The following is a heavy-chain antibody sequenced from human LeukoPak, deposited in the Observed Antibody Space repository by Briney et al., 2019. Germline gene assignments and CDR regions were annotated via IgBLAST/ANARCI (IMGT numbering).Heavy chain of an antibody. CDR3: ATSLGGSIRYFDY. CDR2: IIPIFGTA. Sequence: SVKVSCKASGGTFSSYAISWVRQAPGQGLEWMGGIIPIFGTANYAQKFQGRVTMTEDTSTDTAYMELSSLRSEDTAVFYCATSLGGSIRYFDYWGQGTLVTISS. V-gene: IGHV1-69*06. CDR1: GGTFSSYA. J-gene: IGHJ4*02. D-gene: IGHD5-12*01.